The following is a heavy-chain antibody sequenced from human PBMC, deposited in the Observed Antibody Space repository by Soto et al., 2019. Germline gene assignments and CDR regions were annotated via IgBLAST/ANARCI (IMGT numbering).Heavy chain of an antibody. CDR3: AKTGGPGVPAAIFGY. CDR1: GFTVTSYA. Sequence: PGGSLRLSCAASGFTVTSYAMSWVRQAPGKGLEWVSVISGDGGTSYYADSVRGRFTISRDFSKNTVILQMNSLRAEDTAVYYCAKTGGPGVPAAIFGYWGQGTLVTVSS. J-gene: IGHJ4*02. CDR2: ISGDGGTS. V-gene: IGHV3-23*01. D-gene: IGHD2-2*02.